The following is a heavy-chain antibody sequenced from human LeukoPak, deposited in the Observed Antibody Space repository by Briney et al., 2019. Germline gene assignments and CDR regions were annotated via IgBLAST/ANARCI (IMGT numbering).Heavy chain of an antibody. J-gene: IGHJ4*02. CDR1: GYSFTNYW. CDR3: ARSGRLGYCSGGSCFRWDY. Sequence: SGESLKISCKVSGYSFTNYWIGWVRQMPGKGLEWMGIIHPDDSDTKYSPSFQGQVTISADKSISTAYLQWSSLKASDTAMYYCARSGRLGYCSGGSCFRWDYWGQGTLVTVSS. V-gene: IGHV5-51*01. D-gene: IGHD2-15*01. CDR2: IHPDDSDT.